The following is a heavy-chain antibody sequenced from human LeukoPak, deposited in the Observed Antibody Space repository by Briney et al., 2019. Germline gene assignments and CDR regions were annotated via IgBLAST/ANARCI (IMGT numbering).Heavy chain of an antibody. V-gene: IGHV4-4*09. D-gene: IGHD4-11*01. J-gene: IGHJ4*02. CDR3: AKSYFDYSTYYSYYFNL. Sequence: SSETLSLTCTVSGGSISGGYWSWIRQPPGRGLEWIGYVYTSGSTNYNPSLKSRVTISVDTSKSQLALKLSSVTAADTAVYYCAKSYFDYSTYYSYYFNLWGQGARVTVSS. CDR2: VYTSGST. CDR1: GGSISGGY.